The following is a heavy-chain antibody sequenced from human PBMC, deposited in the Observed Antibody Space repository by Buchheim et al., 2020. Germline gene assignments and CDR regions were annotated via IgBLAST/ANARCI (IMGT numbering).Heavy chain of an antibody. D-gene: IGHD3-3*01. Sequence: QVQLQESGPGLVKPSQTLSLTCTVSGGSISSGGYYWSWIRQHPGKGLEWIGYIYYSGSTYYNPSLKSRVTISVDTSKNQFSLKLSSVTAADTAVYYCARDHAYDFWSAHAIEEANYGMDVWGQGTT. V-gene: IGHV4-31*03. CDR3: ARDHAYDFWSAHAIEEANYGMDV. J-gene: IGHJ6*02. CDR1: GGSISSGGYY. CDR2: IYYSGST.